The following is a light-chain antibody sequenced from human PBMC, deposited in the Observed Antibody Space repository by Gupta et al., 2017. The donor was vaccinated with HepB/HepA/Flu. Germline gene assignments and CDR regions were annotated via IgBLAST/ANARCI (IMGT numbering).Light chain of an antibody. CDR3: QTWGTQGV. CDR1: SWHSSYA. CDR2: LNSDGSH. J-gene: IGLJ3*02. Sequence: QLVLTQSPSASASPGASVKLTCTLSSWHSSYAIAWHQQQPEKGPRYLMKLNSDGSHSKGDGIPDRFSGSSSGAERYLTISSLQSEDEADYYCQTWGTQGVFGGGTKLTVL. V-gene: IGLV4-69*01.